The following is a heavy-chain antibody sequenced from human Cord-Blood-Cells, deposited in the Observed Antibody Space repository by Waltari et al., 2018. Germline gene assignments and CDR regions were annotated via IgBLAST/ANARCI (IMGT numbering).Heavy chain of an antibody. Sequence: EVQLVESGGGLVQPGGSLRLSCAASGFTFSSYWMHWVRQAPGKGLVWVSRINSDGSSTSYADSVKGRFTISRDNAKNTLYLQMNSLRAEDTAVYYCARAILTGNLRPDWYFDLWGRGTLVTVSS. CDR2: INSDGSST. CDR1: GFTFSSYW. D-gene: IGHD3-9*01. J-gene: IGHJ2*01. CDR3: ARAILTGNLRPDWYFDL. V-gene: IGHV3-74*01.